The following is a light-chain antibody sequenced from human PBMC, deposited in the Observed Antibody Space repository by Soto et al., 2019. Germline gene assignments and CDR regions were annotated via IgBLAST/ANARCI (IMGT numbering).Light chain of an antibody. CDR1: QSVSSN. CDR2: GAS. J-gene: IGKJ1*01. V-gene: IGKV3-15*01. Sequence: EIVMTQSPATLSVSPGERATLSCRASQSVSSNLAWYQQKPGQAPRLLIYGASTRATGIPARFSGSGSGTEFTLTISILQSEDFAVYYCQQYNTGPPWTFGQGTKLEIK. CDR3: QQYNTGPPWT.